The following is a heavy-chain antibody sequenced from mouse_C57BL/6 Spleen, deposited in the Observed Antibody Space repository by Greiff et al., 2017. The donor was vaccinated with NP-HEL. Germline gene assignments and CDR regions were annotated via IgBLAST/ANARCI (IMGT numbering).Heavy chain of an antibody. D-gene: IGHD2-4*01. CDR1: GYTFTDYY. J-gene: IGHJ4*01. V-gene: IGHV1-26*01. CDR3: ARGDDYQGSAMDY. CDR2: INPNNGGT. Sequence: VQLQQSGPELVKPGASVKISCKASGYTFTDYYMNWVKQSHGKSLEWIGDINPNNGGTSYNQKFKGKATLTVDKSSSTAYMELRSLTSEDSAVYYCARGDDYQGSAMDYWGQGTSVTVSS.